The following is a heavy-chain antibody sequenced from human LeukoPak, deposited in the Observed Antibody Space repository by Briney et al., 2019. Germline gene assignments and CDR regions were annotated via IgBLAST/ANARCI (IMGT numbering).Heavy chain of an antibody. CDR1: GGSISSYY. D-gene: IGHD6-13*01. V-gene: IGHV4-59*01. J-gene: IGHJ6*02. CDR3: AHNWQQLDPYYYYYDMDV. CDR2: IYNRGST. Sequence: KASETLSLTCTVSGGSISSYYWSWIRQSPGKGLEWIGYIYNRGSTNYNPSLKSRVTISVDTSKNQFSLKLSSVTAADTAVYYCAHNWQQLDPYYYYYDMDVWGQGTTVTVSS.